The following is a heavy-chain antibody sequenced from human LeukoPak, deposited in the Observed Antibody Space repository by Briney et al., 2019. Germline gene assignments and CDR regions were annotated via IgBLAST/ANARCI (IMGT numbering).Heavy chain of an antibody. V-gene: IGHV3-30*18. J-gene: IGHJ4*02. CDR3: AKVALIAARLGHFDY. D-gene: IGHD6-6*01. Sequence: GRSLRLSCAASGFTFSSYGMHWVRQAPGEGLEWVAVISYDGSNKYYADSVKGRFTISRDNSKNTLYLQMNSLRAEDTAVYYCAKVALIAARLGHFDYWGQGTLVTVSS. CDR1: GFTFSSYG. CDR2: ISYDGSNK.